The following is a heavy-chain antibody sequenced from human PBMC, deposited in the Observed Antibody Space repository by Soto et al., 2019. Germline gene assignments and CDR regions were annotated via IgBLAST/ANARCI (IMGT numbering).Heavy chain of an antibody. V-gene: IGHV4-61*01. CDR3: ARSMLYSDGSNYSPFDY. CDR2: FYYTGSI. D-gene: IGHD3-22*01. J-gene: IGHJ4*02. Sequence: QVQLQESGPGLVKPSETLSLTCTVSGGSVSSGNYYWSWIRQPPGEGLEWIGYFYYTGSINYNPSLKRRVTISIDASKNQFSLRLSPVTAADTAVYYCARSMLYSDGSNYSPFDYWGQGTLVTVSS. CDR1: GGSVSSGNYY.